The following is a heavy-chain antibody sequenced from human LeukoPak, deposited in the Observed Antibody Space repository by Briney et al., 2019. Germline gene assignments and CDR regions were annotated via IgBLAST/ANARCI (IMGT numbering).Heavy chain of an antibody. CDR3: ARDDGSSRANWFDP. CDR2: IIPIFGTA. V-gene: IGHV1-69*13. D-gene: IGHD6-13*01. J-gene: IGHJ5*02. CDR1: GGTFSSYA. Sequence: SVTVSCTASGGTFSSYAISWVRQAPGQGLEWMGGIIPIFGTANYAQKFQGRVTITADESTSTAYMELRSLRSEDTAVYYCARDDGSSRANWFDPWGQGTLVTVSS.